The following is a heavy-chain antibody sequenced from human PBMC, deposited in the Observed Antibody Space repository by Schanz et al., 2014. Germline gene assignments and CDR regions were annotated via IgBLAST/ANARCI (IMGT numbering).Heavy chain of an antibody. CDR2: ISGSGGST. J-gene: IGHJ3*02. D-gene: IGHD3-10*01. Sequence: EMQLLESGGGLAQPGGSLRLSCAASGFTFSSYWMHWVRQVPGKGLVWVSAISGSGGSTYYADSVKGRFTISRDNSKNTLYLQMNSLRAEDTAVYYCAKGRFGELSAFDIWGQGTMXTVSS. V-gene: IGHV3-23*01. CDR1: GFTFSSYW. CDR3: AKGRFGELSAFDI.